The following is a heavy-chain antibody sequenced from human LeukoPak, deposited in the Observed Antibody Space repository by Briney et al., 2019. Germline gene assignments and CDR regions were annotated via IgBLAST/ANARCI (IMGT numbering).Heavy chain of an antibody. V-gene: IGHV4-59*01. CDR3: AREGKCSSTSCYAFDI. CDR1: GGSISSYY. CDR2: IYYSGST. D-gene: IGHD2-2*01. Sequence: SETLSLTCSVSGGSISSYYWSWIRQPPGKGLEWIGYIYYSGSTNYNPSLKSRVTISVDTSKNQLSLKLSSVTAADTAVYYCAREGKCSSTSCYAFDIWGQGTMVTVSS. J-gene: IGHJ3*02.